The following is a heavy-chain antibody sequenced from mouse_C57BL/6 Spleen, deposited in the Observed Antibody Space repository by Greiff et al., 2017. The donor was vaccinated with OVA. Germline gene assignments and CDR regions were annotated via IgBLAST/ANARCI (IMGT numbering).Heavy chain of an antibody. CDR1: GYTFTSYW. CDR2: IYPGSGST. V-gene: IGHV1-55*01. D-gene: IGHD1-1*01. Sequence: QVQLQQPGAELVKPGASVKMSCKASGYTFTSYWITWVKQRPGQGLEWIGDIYPGSGSTNYNEKFKSKATLTVDKSSSTAYMQLSSLTSEDSAVYYCARHYYGSRGAMDYWGQGTSVTVSS. J-gene: IGHJ4*01. CDR3: ARHYYGSRGAMDY.